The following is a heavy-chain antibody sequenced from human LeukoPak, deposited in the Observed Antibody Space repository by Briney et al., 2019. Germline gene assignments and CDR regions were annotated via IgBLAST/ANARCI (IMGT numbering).Heavy chain of an antibody. V-gene: IGHV1-18*01. CDR2: ISVHNGNP. Sequence: GASVAVSCKASGYTFSSYGISWVRQAPGQGLEWMGWISVHNGNPEYAQKFQGRVIMTTDTFTSTAYMELRSLRSDDTAVYYCARDQYDSVWGSHRPYFDYWGQGTLVTVSS. D-gene: IGHD3-16*02. CDR3: ARDQYDSVWGSHRPYFDY. J-gene: IGHJ4*02. CDR1: GYTFSSYG.